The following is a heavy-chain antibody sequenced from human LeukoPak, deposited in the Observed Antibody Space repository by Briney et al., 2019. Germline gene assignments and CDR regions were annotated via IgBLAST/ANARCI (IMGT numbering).Heavy chain of an antibody. J-gene: IGHJ2*01. D-gene: IGHD6-13*01. V-gene: IGHV4-59*08. Sequence: PSETLSLTCTVSGGSISSYYWSWIRQPPGKGLEWIGYIYYSGSSNYNPSLKSRVTISVDTSKNQFSLKLSSVTAADTAVYYCARLPRYSSSWYFDLWGRGTLVTVSS. CDR3: ARLPRYSSSWYFDL. CDR2: IYYSGSS. CDR1: GGSISSYY.